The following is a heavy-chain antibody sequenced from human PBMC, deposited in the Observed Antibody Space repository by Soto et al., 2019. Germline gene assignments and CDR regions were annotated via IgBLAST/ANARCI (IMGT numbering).Heavy chain of an antibody. J-gene: IGHJ6*02. CDR2: IYSGGST. Sequence: PGGSLRLSCAASGFTVSSNYMSWVRQAPGRGLEWVSVIYSGGSTYYADSVKGRFTISRDNSKNTLYLQMNSLRAEDTAVYYCAREKYDILTGIYYYGMDVWGQGTTVTVSS. V-gene: IGHV3-53*01. D-gene: IGHD3-9*01. CDR1: GFTVSSNY. CDR3: AREKYDILTGIYYYGMDV.